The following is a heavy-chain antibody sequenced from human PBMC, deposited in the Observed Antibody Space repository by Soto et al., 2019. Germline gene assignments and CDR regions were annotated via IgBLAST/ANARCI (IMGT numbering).Heavy chain of an antibody. CDR3: ARHIIDYGDYDY. V-gene: IGHV4-34*01. CDR1: GGSFSGYY. Sequence: SETLSLTCAVYGGSFSGYYWTWIRQPPGTGLEWIGEINHSGSTNYNPSLKSRVTISVDTSKNQFSLKLTSVTAADTAVYYCARHIIDYGDYDYWGQGTLVTVSS. CDR2: INHSGST. J-gene: IGHJ4*02. D-gene: IGHD4-17*01.